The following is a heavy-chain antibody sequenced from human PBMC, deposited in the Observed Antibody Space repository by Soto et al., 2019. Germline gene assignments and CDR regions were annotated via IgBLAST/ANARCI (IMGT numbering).Heavy chain of an antibody. Sequence: PSGALAPSCNVSGESIDRDTYYWGWIRQPPGNCLEWIGSLSYTGSTYYNPSLKSRVTLSIDTSKNQFSLKLSSVTAADTAVYYCARPGSTSGWFYFDSWGQGALVTVYS. D-gene: IGHD6-19*01. V-gene: IGHV4-39*01. J-gene: IGHJ4*02. CDR2: LSYTGST. CDR3: ARPGSTSGWFYFDS. CDR1: GESIDRDTYY.